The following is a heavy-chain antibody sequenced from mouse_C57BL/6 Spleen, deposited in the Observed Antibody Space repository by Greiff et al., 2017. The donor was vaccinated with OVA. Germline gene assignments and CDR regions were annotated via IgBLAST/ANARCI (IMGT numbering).Heavy chain of an antibody. V-gene: IGHV1-19*01. CDR2: INPYNGGT. CDR1: GYTFTDYY. J-gene: IGHJ4*01. CDR3: ARTTVEDYAMDY. Sequence: EVQLQQSGPVLVKPGASVKMSCKASGYTFTDYYMNWVKQSHGKSLEWIGVINPYNGGTSYNQKFKGKATLTVDKSSSTAYMELNSLTSEDSAVYYCARTTVEDYAMDYWGQGTSVTVSS. D-gene: IGHD1-1*01.